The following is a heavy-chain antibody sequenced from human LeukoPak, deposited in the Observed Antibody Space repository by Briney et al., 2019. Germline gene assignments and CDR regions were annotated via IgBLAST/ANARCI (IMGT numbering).Heavy chain of an antibody. J-gene: IGHJ4*02. CDR1: GFTFDDYA. V-gene: IGHV3-9*01. CDR3: AKSLVRGAFEY. CDR2: ISWNSGSI. D-gene: IGHD3-10*01. Sequence: GGSLRLSCAASGFTFDDYAMHWVRQAPGKGLEWVSGISWNSGSIGYADSVKGRFTISRDNAKNSLYLQMNSLRAEDTALYYCAKSLVRGAFEYWGQGTLVTVSS.